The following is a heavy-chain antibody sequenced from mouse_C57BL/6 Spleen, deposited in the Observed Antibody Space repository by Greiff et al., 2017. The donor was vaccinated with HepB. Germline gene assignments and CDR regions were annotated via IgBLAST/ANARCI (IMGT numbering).Heavy chain of an antibody. CDR3: ARSGLTGSYAMDY. CDR2: IYPGDGDT. V-gene: IGHV1-80*01. D-gene: IGHD4-1*01. CDR1: GYAFSSYW. J-gene: IGHJ4*01. Sequence: QVQLKESGAELVKPGASVKISCKASGYAFSSYWMNWVKQRPGKGLEWIGRIYPGDGDTNYNGKFKGKATLTADKSSSTAYMQLSSLTSEDSAVYFCARSGLTGSYAMDYWGQGTSVTVSS.